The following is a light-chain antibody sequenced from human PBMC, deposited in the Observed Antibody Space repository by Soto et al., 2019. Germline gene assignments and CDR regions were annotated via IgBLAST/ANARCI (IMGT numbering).Light chain of an antibody. J-gene: IGLJ2*01. CDR1: SSNIGAGYD. CDR3: QSYDSSLSGSV. Sequence: QSVLTQSPSVSGAPGRRVTSSCTGSSSNIGAGYDEHWYQQLPGTAPKLPIYGNSNRPSGVPDRFSGSKSGTSASLAITGLQAEDEADYYCQSYDSSLSGSVFGGGTKLTVL. V-gene: IGLV1-40*01. CDR2: GNS.